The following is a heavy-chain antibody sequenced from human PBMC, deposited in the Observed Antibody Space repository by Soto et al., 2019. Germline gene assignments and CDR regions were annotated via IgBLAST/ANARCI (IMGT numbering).Heavy chain of an antibody. CDR2: IYHSGST. CDR3: ARGHPLLW. CDR1: GGSISSGGYS. V-gene: IGHV4-30-2*01. J-gene: IGHJ4*02. D-gene: IGHD2-21*01. Sequence: SETLSLTCAVSGGSISSGGYSWSWIRQPPGKGLECIGYIYHSGSTYYNPSLKSRVTISVDRSKNQFSLKLSSVTAADTAVYYCARGHPLLWWSQGTLVNVSS.